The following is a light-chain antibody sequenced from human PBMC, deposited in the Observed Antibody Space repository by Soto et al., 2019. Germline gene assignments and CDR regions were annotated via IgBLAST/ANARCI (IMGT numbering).Light chain of an antibody. CDR2: KAS. CDR1: QSISGW. V-gene: IGKV1-5*03. J-gene: IGKJ3*01. CDR3: QQYDSLVT. Sequence: DIQMTQSPSTLSASVGDRVTITCRASQSISGWLAWYQQKPGKAPKLLIYKASSLESGLPSRFSGSGSGTEFTLTSSSLQPDDFASYYCQQYDSLVTFGPGTKVDIK.